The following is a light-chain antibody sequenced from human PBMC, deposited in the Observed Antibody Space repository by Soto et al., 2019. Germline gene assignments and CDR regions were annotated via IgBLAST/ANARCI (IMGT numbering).Light chain of an antibody. CDR2: GAS. Sequence: EVVMTQSPATLSVSPGERATLSCRASQSVSSNLAWYQQKPGQAPRLLIYGASPRATGMPARFSGSGSGTEFTLTISSLQSEDFAVYYCQQYNNWPLTFGGGTKVDIK. CDR1: QSVSSN. CDR3: QQYNNWPLT. V-gene: IGKV3-15*01. J-gene: IGKJ4*01.